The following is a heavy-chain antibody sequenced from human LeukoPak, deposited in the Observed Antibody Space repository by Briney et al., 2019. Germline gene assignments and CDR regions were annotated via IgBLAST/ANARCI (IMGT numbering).Heavy chain of an antibody. V-gene: IGHV4-4*07. CDR1: GGSISSYY. D-gene: IGHD1-14*01. CDR3: ARDQAFASKSRSEYFDL. CDR2: IYTSGGT. Sequence: PSETLSLTCTVSGGSISSYYWSWIRQPAGKGLEWIGRIYTSGGTNYNPSLKSRVTMSVDMSKNQFSLKLSSVTAADTAVYYCARDQAFASKSRSEYFDLWGRGTLVTVSS. J-gene: IGHJ2*01.